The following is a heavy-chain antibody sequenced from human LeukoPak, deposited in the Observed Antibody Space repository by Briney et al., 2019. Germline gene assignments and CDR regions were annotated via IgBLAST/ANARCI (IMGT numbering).Heavy chain of an antibody. CDR2: INAGNGNT. J-gene: IGHJ4*02. CDR3: AAQQLDNFDY. CDR1: GYTFTSYA. D-gene: IGHD6-13*01. Sequence: ASVKVSCKASGYTFTSYAMHWVRQAPGQRLEWMGWINAGNGNTKYSQKFQDGVTITRDTSATTAYMELSSLRSEDTAVYYCAAQQLDNFDYWGQGTLVTVSS. V-gene: IGHV1-3*01.